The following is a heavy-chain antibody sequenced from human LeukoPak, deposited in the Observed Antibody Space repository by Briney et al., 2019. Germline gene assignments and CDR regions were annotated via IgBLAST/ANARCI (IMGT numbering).Heavy chain of an antibody. J-gene: IGHJ6*03. CDR3: ARDGYSNTYYYYMDV. CDR1: GGSISSYY. CDR2: IYYSGST. D-gene: IGHD6-13*01. Sequence: SETLSLTCTVSGGSISSYYWGWIRQPPGKGLEWIGYIYYSGSTNYNPSLKSRVTISVDTSKNQFSLKLSSVTAADTAVYYCARDGYSNTYYYYMDVWGKGTTVTVSS. V-gene: IGHV4-59*01.